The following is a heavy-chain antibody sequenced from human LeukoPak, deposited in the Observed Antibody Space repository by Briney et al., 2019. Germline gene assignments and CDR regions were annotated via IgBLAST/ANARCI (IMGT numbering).Heavy chain of an antibody. CDR1: GFTFSSYW. CDR2: INHSGST. V-gene: IGHV4-34*01. D-gene: IGHD6-13*01. Sequence: GSLRLSCTASGFTFSSYWMSWVRQPPGKELEWIGEINHSGSTNYNPSLKSRVTISVDTSKNQFSLKLSSVTAADTAVYYCARGIAARNWFDPWGQGTLVTVSS. J-gene: IGHJ5*02. CDR3: ARGIAARNWFDP.